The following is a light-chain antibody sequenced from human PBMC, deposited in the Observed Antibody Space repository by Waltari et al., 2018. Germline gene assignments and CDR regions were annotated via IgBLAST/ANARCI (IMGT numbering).Light chain of an antibody. Sequence: DVVITQSPLSLPVTLGQTASISCRSSQSLVYRDGNTYLHWFQQRPGQSPRRLIYKVSNRDSGVPDRFSGSGSGTDFTLKISRVEAEDVGVYYCVQVTDGVTFGQGTKVEIK. CDR1: QSLVYRDGNTY. CDR2: KVS. V-gene: IGKV2-30*01. J-gene: IGKJ1*01. CDR3: VQVTDGVT.